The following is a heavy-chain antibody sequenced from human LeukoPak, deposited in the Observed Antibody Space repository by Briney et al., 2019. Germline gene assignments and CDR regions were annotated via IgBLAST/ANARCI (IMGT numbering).Heavy chain of an antibody. V-gene: IGHV4-30-2*01. CDR3: ARDRGMLTAAGAFGC. CDR2: IFHSGST. Sequence: PSETLSLTCTVSGGSISSGGYYWSWIRQPPGKGLEWIGYIFHSGSTYYNPSLKSRVTISVDRSKNQFSLKLNSVTAADTAVYYCARDRGMLTAAGAFGCRGQGTLVTVSS. J-gene: IGHJ4*02. D-gene: IGHD6-13*01. CDR1: GGSISSGGYY.